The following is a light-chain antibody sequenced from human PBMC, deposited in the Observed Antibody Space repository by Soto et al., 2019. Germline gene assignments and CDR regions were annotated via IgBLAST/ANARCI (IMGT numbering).Light chain of an antibody. J-gene: IGKJ5*01. CDR2: DAS. CDR1: QSVSSSY. V-gene: IGKV3-20*01. CDR3: QQYGSSPPIT. Sequence: EIVLTQSPGTLSLSPGERATVSCRASQSVSSSYLAWYQQKPGQAPRLLIYDASNRATGIPDRFSGSGSGTDFTLTISRLEPEDSAVYYCQQYGSSPPITFGQGTRLEIK.